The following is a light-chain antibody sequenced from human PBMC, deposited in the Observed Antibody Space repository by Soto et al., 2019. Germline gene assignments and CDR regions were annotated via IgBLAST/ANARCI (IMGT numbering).Light chain of an antibody. V-gene: IGKV3-15*01. CDR1: QSVSNN. CDR3: QQYNNGPPT. J-gene: IGKJ1*01. CDR2: GAS. Sequence: EIVMTQCPGTLSVSPGERATLSCRASQSVSNNVAWYQRKPGQAPRLLFSGASTRATGVPATFSGSGSGTDFTLTISSLQSADFAVYYCQQYNNGPPTFGQGTKVDIK.